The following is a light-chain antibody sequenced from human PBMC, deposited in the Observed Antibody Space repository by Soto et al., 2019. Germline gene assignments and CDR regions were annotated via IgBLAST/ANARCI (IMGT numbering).Light chain of an antibody. CDR2: DAS. Sequence: EIVLTQSPGTLSLPPGERATLSCRASQSVGGSHLAWYQQKPGQAPRLLIYDASSRATGIPDRFSGSGSGTDFTLTISRLEPEDFAVYYCQQYGGSPLVTFGGGTKVDIK. V-gene: IGKV3-20*01. CDR3: QQYGGSPLVT. J-gene: IGKJ4*01. CDR1: QSVGGSH.